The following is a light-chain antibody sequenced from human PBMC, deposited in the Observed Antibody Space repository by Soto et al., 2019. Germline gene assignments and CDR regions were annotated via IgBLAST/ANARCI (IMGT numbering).Light chain of an antibody. J-gene: IGKJ3*01. Sequence: DIQLTQSPSPLSASVGDRVTITCRASQDIGNFLVWYQQKPGKVPKLLIYSASTLQPGVPSRFSGSGSGTDFTLTISSLQPEDVATYYCQRFAGAPLTFGRGTKVDSK. CDR1: QDIGNF. CDR3: QRFAGAPLT. V-gene: IGKV1-27*01. CDR2: SAS.